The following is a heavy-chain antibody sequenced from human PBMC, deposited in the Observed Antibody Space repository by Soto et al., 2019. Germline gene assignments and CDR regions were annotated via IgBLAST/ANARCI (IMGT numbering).Heavy chain of an antibody. V-gene: IGHV1-69*13. CDR2: IIPIFGTA. CDR1: GGTFSSYA. D-gene: IGHD2-15*01. Sequence: EASVKVSCKASGGTFSSYAISWVRQAPGQGLEWMGEIIPIFGTANYAQKYQGRVTITADESTSKAKKELSSLRSEDTAVYYCARVSRYCSGGSCYFLPGIDYWGQGTLVTVSS. CDR3: ARVSRYCSGGSCYFLPGIDY. J-gene: IGHJ4*02.